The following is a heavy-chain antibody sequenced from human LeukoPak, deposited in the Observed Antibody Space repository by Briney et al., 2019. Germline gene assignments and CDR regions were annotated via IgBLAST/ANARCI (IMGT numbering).Heavy chain of an antibody. CDR2: IRSKGYGGTT. Sequence: PGRSLRLSCTGSGFTFGDYAMSWVRQAPGKGLEWLGLIRSKGYGGTTEYAASVQGRFTISRDDSKSIAYLQMNSLKSEDTAVYYCARGMPDYYDSTGTSRGFDPWGQGTLVTVSS. D-gene: IGHD3-22*01. J-gene: IGHJ5*02. CDR1: GFTFGDYA. CDR3: ARGMPDYYDSTGTSRGFDP. V-gene: IGHV3-49*04.